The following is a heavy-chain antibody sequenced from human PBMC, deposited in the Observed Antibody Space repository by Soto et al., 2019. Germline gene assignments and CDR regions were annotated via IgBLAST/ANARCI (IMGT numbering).Heavy chain of an antibody. V-gene: IGHV4-59*01. CDR2: MYNTGST. J-gene: IGHJ6*02. CDR1: GGSISGYY. Sequence: PSETLSLTCTFSGGSISGYYWSWIRQPPGKGLEWIGYMYNTGSTVYNPSFKGRVTISVDTSKNQFSLKLNSVTAADPAVYYCARDLWGYCGTDCYPLDVWGQGTTVT. CDR3: ARDLWGYCGTDCYPLDV. D-gene: IGHD2-21*02.